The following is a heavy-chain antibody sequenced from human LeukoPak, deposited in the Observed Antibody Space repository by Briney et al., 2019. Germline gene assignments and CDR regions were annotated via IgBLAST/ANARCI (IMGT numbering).Heavy chain of an antibody. V-gene: IGHV3-7*01. CDR1: GFTFSNSW. CDR2: INPDGSKV. D-gene: IGHD2-15*01. J-gene: IGHJ4*02. CDR3: ARDRGYSSFDY. Sequence: GGSLRLSCAANGFTFSNSWITWVRQAPGKDLEWVATINPDGSKVAYVGSVKGRFTISRDNAKNSVYLQMSSLRVEETGVFYCARDRGYSSFDYWGQGALVAVSS.